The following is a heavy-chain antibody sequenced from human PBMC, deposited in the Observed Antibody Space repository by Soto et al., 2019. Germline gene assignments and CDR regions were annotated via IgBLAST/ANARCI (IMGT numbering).Heavy chain of an antibody. J-gene: IGHJ6*02. D-gene: IGHD6-13*01. V-gene: IGHV4-34*01. CDR2: INHSGST. Sequence: SETLSLTCAIYGGSFSGYYWSWIRQPPGKGLEWIGEINHSGSTNYNPSLKSRVTISVDTSKNQFSLKLSSVTAADTAVYYCARAPPRYSSSWYYYYGMDVWGQGTTVT. CDR3: ARAPPRYSSSWYYYYGMDV. CDR1: GGSFSGYY.